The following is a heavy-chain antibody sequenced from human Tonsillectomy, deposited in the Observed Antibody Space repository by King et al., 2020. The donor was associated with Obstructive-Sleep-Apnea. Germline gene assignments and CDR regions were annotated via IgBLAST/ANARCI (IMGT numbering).Heavy chain of an antibody. CDR3: AKCTYLASSWYYSDY. CDR1: GFSVSTNY. J-gene: IGHJ4*02. Sequence: DVQLVESGGGLVQPGGSLRPSCAASGFSVSTNYMTWVRQAPGKELEWVAIIYDTGRTYYTDSVKDRFTISRDNSKNALYLQMNSLRAEDTAIYYCAKCTYLASSWYYSDYWGQGTLVTVSS. D-gene: IGHD6-13*01. V-gene: IGHV3-66*01. CDR2: IYDTGRT.